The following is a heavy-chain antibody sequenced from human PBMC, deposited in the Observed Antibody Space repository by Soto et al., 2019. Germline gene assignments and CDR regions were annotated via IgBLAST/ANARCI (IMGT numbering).Heavy chain of an antibody. CDR2: IYSGGST. J-gene: IGHJ3*02. V-gene: IGHV3-53*01. Sequence: EVQLVESGGGLIQPGGSLRLSCAASGFTVSSNYMSWVRQAPGKGLEWVSVIYSGGSTYYADSVKGRFTISRDNSKNTLYLQMNSLRAEDTAVYYCARDRNWGRLDAFDIWGQGTMVTVSS. D-gene: IGHD7-27*01. CDR3: ARDRNWGRLDAFDI. CDR1: GFTVSSNY.